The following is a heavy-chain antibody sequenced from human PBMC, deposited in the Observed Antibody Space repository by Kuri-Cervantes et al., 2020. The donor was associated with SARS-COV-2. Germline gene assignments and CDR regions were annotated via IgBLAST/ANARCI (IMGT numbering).Heavy chain of an antibody. J-gene: IGHJ5*02. V-gene: IGHV3-21*01. CDR3: ARDLEVAGYNWFDP. D-gene: IGHD2-15*01. CDR2: ISSSSYI. Sequence: GGSLRLSCAASGFTFSSYSMNWVRQAPGKGLEWVSSISSSSYIYYADSVKGRFTISRDNAKNSLYLQMNSLRAEDTAVYYCARDLEVAGYNWFDPWGQGTLVTVSS. CDR1: GFTFSSYS.